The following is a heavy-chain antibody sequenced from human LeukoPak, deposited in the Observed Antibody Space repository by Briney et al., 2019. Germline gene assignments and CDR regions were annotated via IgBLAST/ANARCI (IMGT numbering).Heavy chain of an antibody. D-gene: IGHD5-18*01. CDR1: GYTFTGYD. J-gene: IGHJ6*03. CDR3: ARGPYSYGGAYYYYYMDV. Sequence: ASVKVSCKASGYTFTGYDINWVRQATGQGLEWMGWMNPNSGNTGYAQKFQGRVTMTRNTSISTAYMELSSLRSEDTAVYYCARGPYSYGGAYYYYYMDVWGKGTTVTISS. V-gene: IGHV1-8*01. CDR2: MNPNSGNT.